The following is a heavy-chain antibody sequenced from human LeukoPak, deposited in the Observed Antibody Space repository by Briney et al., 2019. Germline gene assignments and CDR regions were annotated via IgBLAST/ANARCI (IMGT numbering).Heavy chain of an antibody. Sequence: SETLSLTCAVYGGPFSGYYCSWIRQPPGKGLELIGEINPSGSTNYNPSLKTRVTISVDTYKNQFSLQLRSVNAADTDVYYCARGRRRYCSGGSCYSMGLVYWGQGTLVTVSS. J-gene: IGHJ4*02. CDR2: INPSGST. V-gene: IGHV4-34*01. D-gene: IGHD2-15*01. CDR1: GGPFSGYY. CDR3: ARGRRRYCSGGSCYSMGLVY.